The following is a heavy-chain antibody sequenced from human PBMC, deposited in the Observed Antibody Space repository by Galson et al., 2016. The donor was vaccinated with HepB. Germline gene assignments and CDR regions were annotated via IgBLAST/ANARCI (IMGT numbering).Heavy chain of an antibody. J-gene: IGHJ5*02. Sequence: SLRLSCAASGFTFSSYAMHWVRQAPGKGLERVAVISFHGNDEFYSDSLQGRFTISRDNSKNTVYLQRNSLRAEDTAVYFCARDTRPQYCSGARCYGDNWFDPWGQGTLVTVSS. V-gene: IGHV3-30-3*01. D-gene: IGHD2-2*01. CDR3: ARDTRPQYCSGARCYGDNWFDP. CDR2: ISFHGNDE. CDR1: GFTFSSYA.